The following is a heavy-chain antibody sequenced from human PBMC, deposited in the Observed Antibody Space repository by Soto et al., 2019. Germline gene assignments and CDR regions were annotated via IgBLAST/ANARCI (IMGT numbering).Heavy chain of an antibody. V-gene: IGHV3-64*01. J-gene: IGHJ5*02. Sequence: GGSLRLSCAASGFTFSNYAMHWVRQAPGKGLEYVSAISSNGGSTYYANSVKGRFTISRDNAKNSLYLQMNSLRAEDTAVYYCARDQYGSGSYGYYYYGMDPWGQGTLVTVSS. CDR2: ISSNGGST. CDR1: GFTFSNYA. D-gene: IGHD3-10*01. CDR3: ARDQYGSGSYGYYYYGMDP.